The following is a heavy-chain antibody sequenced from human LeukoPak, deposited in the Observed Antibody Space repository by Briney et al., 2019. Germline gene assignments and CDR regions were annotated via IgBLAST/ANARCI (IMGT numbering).Heavy chain of an antibody. D-gene: IGHD3-22*01. Sequence: GGSLRLSRAASGFTFSSYGMHWVRQAPGKGLEWVAVIWYDGSNKYYADSVKGRFTISRDNSKNTLYLQMNSLRAEDTAVYYCARGTDSSGYYYHDAFDIWGQGTMVTVSS. CDR3: ARGTDSSGYYYHDAFDI. V-gene: IGHV3-33*01. J-gene: IGHJ3*02. CDR1: GFTFSSYG. CDR2: IWYDGSNK.